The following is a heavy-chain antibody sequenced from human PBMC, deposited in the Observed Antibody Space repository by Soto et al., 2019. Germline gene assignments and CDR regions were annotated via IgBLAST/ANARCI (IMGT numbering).Heavy chain of an antibody. Sequence: GGSLRLSXAASAFTFNNYAMSSVRQAPGKGLEWVSGIGGSGRTTYYADSVKGRFTISRDNSNNTLFLQMNSLRAEDTAVYYCAKSRYSDSSGDFYDYWGQGTLVTVSS. CDR3: AKSRYSDSSGDFYDY. CDR1: AFTFNNYA. V-gene: IGHV3-23*01. CDR2: IGGSGRTT. J-gene: IGHJ4*02. D-gene: IGHD3-22*01.